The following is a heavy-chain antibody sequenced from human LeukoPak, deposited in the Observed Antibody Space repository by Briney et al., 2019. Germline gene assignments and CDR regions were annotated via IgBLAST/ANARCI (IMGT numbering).Heavy chain of an antibody. CDR3: ARLPPLIAAGTAGLDP. D-gene: IGHD6-13*01. Sequence: PSETLSLTCTVSGGSISSYYWSWIRQPPGKGLEWIGYIYYSGSTNYNPSLKSRVTISVDTSKNQFSLKLSSVTAADTAVYYCARLPPLIAAGTAGLDPWGQGTLVTVSS. J-gene: IGHJ5*02. CDR2: IYYSGST. CDR1: GGSISSYY. V-gene: IGHV4-59*08.